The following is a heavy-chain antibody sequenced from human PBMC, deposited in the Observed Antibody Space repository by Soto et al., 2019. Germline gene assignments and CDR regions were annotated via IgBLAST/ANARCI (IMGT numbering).Heavy chain of an antibody. D-gene: IGHD2-8*02. J-gene: IGHJ4*02. Sequence: LRLSCTASGFDFSNSGIQWVRQTPGKGLEWVALISFDGDKYYVDSVKGRFTISRDNPTNTVYLQMNHLRPEDTGVYYCARDYARGWCQFWGQGTLVTVSS. CDR3: ARDYARGWCQF. CDR2: ISFDGDK. V-gene: IGHV3-30*03. CDR1: GFDFSNSG.